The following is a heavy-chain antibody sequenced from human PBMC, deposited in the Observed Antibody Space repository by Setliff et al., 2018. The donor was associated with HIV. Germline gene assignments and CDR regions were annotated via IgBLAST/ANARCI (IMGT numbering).Heavy chain of an antibody. CDR2: ISYTGST. CDR3: ARGLSFYDPGGFDY. D-gene: IGHD3-22*01. CDR1: GTSFSDHY. Sequence: ASETLSLTCSVYGTSFSDHYWGWIRQPPGKGLEWIGTISYTGSTYYDPSLKSRVTISVDTSKNQFSLKLSSVTAADTAVYYCARGLSFYDPGGFDYWGQGTLVTVSS. J-gene: IGHJ4*02. V-gene: IGHV4-34*01.